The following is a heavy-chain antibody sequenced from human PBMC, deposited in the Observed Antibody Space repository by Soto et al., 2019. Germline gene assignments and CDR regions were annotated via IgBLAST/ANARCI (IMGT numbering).Heavy chain of an antibody. CDR1: GGSISNYY. CDR3: ATQGRGVPSDN. Sequence: QVQLQESGPGLVKPSETLSLTCTVSGGSISNYYWSWIRQTPGKGLEWIGYVSSSGNTDYNPSPKSRVSMSVDMSKKQFSLKLSSLTAADTAVYYCATQGRGVPSDNWGQGTLVTVSS. CDR2: VSSSGNT. D-gene: IGHD2-8*02. V-gene: IGHV4-59*08. J-gene: IGHJ4*02.